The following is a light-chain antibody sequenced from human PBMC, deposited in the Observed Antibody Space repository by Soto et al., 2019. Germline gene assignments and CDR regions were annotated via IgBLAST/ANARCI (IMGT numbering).Light chain of an antibody. J-gene: IGKJ2*01. CDR2: GAS. V-gene: IGKV3-15*01. CDR3: QQYNNWPYT. CDR1: QSVSSN. Sequence: EIVMTQSPATLSVSPGERATLSCRASQSVSSNLAWYQQKPGQAPSPLIYGASTRATGIPARFSGSRSGTEFTLTLSSLQSEDFAVYYCQQYNNWPYTFGQGTKLEIK.